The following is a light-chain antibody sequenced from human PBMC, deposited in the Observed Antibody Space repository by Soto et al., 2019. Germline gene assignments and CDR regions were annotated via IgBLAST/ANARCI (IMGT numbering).Light chain of an antibody. CDR1: SSDVGGYNY. CDR2: DVS. J-gene: IGLJ3*02. CDR3: CSYAGNYTWV. V-gene: IGLV2-11*01. Sequence: QSALTQPRSVSGSPGQSVTISCTGTSSDVGGYNYVSWYQQHPGKAPKVMIYDVSNRPSGVPDRFSGSKSGNTASLTISGLQAEDEADYYCCSYAGNYTWVFGGGTKVTVL.